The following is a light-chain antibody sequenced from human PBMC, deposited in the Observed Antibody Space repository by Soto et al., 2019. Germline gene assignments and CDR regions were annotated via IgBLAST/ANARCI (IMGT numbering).Light chain of an antibody. CDR1: QSVSGSY. Sequence: EIVLTQSPGTLSLSPGERATLSCRASQSVSGSYLAWYQQRPGQAPRLLIYGASTRATGIPTRFSGSGSGTEFTLTISSLQSEDFAVYYCQQYNSWPLTFGGGTKVDIK. CDR3: QQYNSWPLT. V-gene: IGKV3D-15*01. J-gene: IGKJ4*01. CDR2: GAS.